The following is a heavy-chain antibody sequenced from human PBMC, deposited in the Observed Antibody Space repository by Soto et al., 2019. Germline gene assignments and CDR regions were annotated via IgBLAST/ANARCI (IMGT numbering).Heavy chain of an antibody. CDR3: ARDWHNWNYNGWFDP. Sequence: GGSLRLSCAASGFTFSSYSMNWVRQAPGKGLEWVSSISSSSSYIYYADSVKGRFTISRDNAKNSLYLQMNSLRAEDTAVYYCARDWHNWNYNGWFDPWGQGTLVTVSS. J-gene: IGHJ5*02. CDR2: ISSSSSYI. V-gene: IGHV3-21*01. CDR1: GFTFSSYS. D-gene: IGHD1-7*01.